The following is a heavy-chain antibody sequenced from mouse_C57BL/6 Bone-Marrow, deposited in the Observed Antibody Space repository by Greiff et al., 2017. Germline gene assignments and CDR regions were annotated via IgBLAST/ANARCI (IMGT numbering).Heavy chain of an antibody. Sequence: VQLQQSGPELVKPGASVKISCKASGYAFSSSWMNWVKQRPGKGLEWIGRIYPGDGDTNYNGKFKGKATLTADKSSSTAYLQLSSLTSEDSAVYFCAGSFYYGNSFAYWGQGTLVTVSA. J-gene: IGHJ3*01. CDR2: IYPGDGDT. V-gene: IGHV1-82*01. CDR3: AGSFYYGNSFAY. CDR1: GYAFSSSW. D-gene: IGHD2-1*01.